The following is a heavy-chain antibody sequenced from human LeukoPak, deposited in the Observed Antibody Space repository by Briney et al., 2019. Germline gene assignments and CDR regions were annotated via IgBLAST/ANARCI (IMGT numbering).Heavy chain of an antibody. J-gene: IGHJ4*02. CDR2: ISAYNGNT. D-gene: IGHD6-6*01. Sequence: ASVKVSCKASGYTFTSYGISWVRQAPGQGLEWMGWISAYNGNTNYAQKLQGRVTMTTDTSTSTAYMELRSPRSDDTAVYYCARDGPYSSSSGVFDYWGQGTLVTVSS. V-gene: IGHV1-18*01. CDR1: GYTFTSYG. CDR3: ARDGPYSSSSGVFDY.